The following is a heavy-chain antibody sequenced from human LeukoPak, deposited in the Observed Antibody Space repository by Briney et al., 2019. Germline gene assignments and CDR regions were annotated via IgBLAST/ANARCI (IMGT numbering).Heavy chain of an antibody. CDR3: ARGDDTSPNWFDP. Sequence: PGGSLRLSCAAPGFTFSSYWMIWVRQAPGKGLEWVASIKQDGSDKYSVDSVKGRFTFSRDNTKNSLYLQMDSLRAEDTAVYYCARGDDTSPNWFDPWGQGTLVTVSS. CDR1: GFTFSSYW. J-gene: IGHJ5*02. V-gene: IGHV3-7*01. D-gene: IGHD2-2*01. CDR2: IKQDGSDK.